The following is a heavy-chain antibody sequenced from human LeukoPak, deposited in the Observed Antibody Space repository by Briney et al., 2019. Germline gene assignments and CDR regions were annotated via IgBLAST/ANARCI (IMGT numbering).Heavy chain of an antibody. CDR2: IFYSGST. D-gene: IGHD5-24*01. CDR3: ARLGRDGYSSSYFDY. J-gene: IGHJ4*02. V-gene: IGHV4-39*01. CDR1: GGSTSSSSYY. Sequence: SETLSLTCTVSGGSTSSSSYYWGWIRQPPGKGLEWIGSIFYSGSTYYNPSLKSRVTISVDTSKNQFSLKLSSVTAADTAVYYCARLGRDGYSSSYFDYWGQGTLVTVSS.